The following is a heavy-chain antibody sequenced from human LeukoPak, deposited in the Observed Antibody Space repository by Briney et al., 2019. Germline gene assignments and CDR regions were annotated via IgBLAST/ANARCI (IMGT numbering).Heavy chain of an antibody. Sequence: SETLSLTCTVSGASISSYYWSWIRQPAGKGLEWIGRIYTSGSTNYNPSLKSRVTMSVDTSKNQFSLKLSSVTAADTAVYYCAGATVRILKPTNWFDPWGQGTLVTVSS. V-gene: IGHV4-4*07. J-gene: IGHJ5*02. CDR1: GASISSYY. CDR3: AGATVRILKPTNWFDP. D-gene: IGHD4-11*01. CDR2: IYTSGST.